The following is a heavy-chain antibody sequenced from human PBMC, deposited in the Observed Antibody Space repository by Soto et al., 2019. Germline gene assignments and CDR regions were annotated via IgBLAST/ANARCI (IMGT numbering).Heavy chain of an antibody. CDR3: ARVVAVAFDV. J-gene: IGHJ3*01. Sequence: EVQLVESGGGLVKPGGSLRLSCAASGFTLSDYSMNWVRQAPGKGLEWVSSISSSSSYIYYAESLKGRFTICRDNAKNSLYLQMNSMRAEDTGVYYCARVVAVAFDVWGQGTMVTVSS. CDR2: ISSSSSYI. D-gene: IGHD2-15*01. V-gene: IGHV3-21*01. CDR1: GFTLSDYS.